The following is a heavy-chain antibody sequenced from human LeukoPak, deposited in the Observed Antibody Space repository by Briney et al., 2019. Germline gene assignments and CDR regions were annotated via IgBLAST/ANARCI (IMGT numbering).Heavy chain of an antibody. J-gene: IGHJ6*03. V-gene: IGHV1-69*06. CDR2: ISPIFGTA. Sequence: VASVKVSCKASGGTFSSYAISWVRQAPGQGLEWMGGISPIFGTANYAQKFQGRVTITADKSTSTAYMELSSLRSEDTAVYYCARCPDVSGYYDSSGERYYYYYMDVWGKGTTVTVSS. CDR3: ARCPDVSGYYDSSGERYYYYYMDV. CDR1: GGTFSSYA. D-gene: IGHD3-22*01.